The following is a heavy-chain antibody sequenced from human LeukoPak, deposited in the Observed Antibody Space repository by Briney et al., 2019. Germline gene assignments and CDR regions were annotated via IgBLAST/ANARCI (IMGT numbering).Heavy chain of an antibody. D-gene: IGHD2-2*01. CDR2: IRSKANSYAT. V-gene: IGHV3-73*01. CDR1: GFTFSGSA. Sequence: PGGSLKLSCAASGFTFSGSAMHWVRQASGKGLEWVGRIRSKANSYATAYAASVKGRFTISRDDSKNTAYLQMNSLKTEDTAVYYRTSIYCSSTSCYCYWGQGTLVTVSS. CDR3: TSIYCSSTSCYCY. J-gene: IGHJ4*02.